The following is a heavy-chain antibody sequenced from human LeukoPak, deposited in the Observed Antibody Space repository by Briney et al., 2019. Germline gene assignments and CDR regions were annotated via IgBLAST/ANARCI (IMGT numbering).Heavy chain of an antibody. CDR3: AKASSSSRFYYMDV. Sequence: PEGSLRLSCAASGFTFDDYAMHWVRQAPGKGLEWVSGISWNSGSIGYADSVKGRFTISRDNAKNSLYLQMNSLRAEDMALYYCAKASSSSRFYYMDVWGKGTTVTVSS. J-gene: IGHJ6*03. V-gene: IGHV3-9*03. CDR2: ISWNSGSI. CDR1: GFTFDDYA. D-gene: IGHD6-13*01.